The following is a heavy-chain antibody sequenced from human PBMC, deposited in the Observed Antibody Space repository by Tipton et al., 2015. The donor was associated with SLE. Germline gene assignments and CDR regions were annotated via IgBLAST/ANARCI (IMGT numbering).Heavy chain of an antibody. CDR1: GFTFSSYG. Sequence: SGFTFSSYGMHWVRQAPGKGLEWVAVISYDGSNKYYADSVKGRFTISRDNSKNTLYLQMNSLRAEDTAVYYCARYYDSSGYPFDYWGQGTLVTVSS. CDR2: ISYDGSNK. CDR3: ARYYDSSGYPFDY. D-gene: IGHD3-22*01. J-gene: IGHJ4*02. V-gene: IGHV3-30*19.